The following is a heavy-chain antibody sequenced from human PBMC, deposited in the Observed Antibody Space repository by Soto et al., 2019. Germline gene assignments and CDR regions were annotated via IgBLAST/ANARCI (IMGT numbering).Heavy chain of an antibody. CDR2: ISYDGSNK. V-gene: IGHV3-30*18. Sequence: GGSLRLSCAASGFTFSSYGMHWVRQAPGKGLEWVAVISYDGSNKYYADSVKGRFTISRDNSKNTLYLQMNSLRAEDTAVYYCAKGSRPINVGRGSRSYYFDYWGQGTLVTVSS. D-gene: IGHD3-16*01. CDR3: AKGSRPINVGRGSRSYYFDY. CDR1: GFTFSSYG. J-gene: IGHJ4*02.